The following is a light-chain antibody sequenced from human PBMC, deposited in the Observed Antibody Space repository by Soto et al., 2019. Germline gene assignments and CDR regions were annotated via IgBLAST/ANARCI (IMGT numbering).Light chain of an antibody. CDR3: QQSYTTPYT. CDR2: GAS. V-gene: IGKV1-39*01. J-gene: IGKJ2*01. CDR1: QRISTY. Sequence: DIQMTQSPSSLSASIGDRVNITCRAGQRISTYLNWYQQRPGKDPKILIYGASSLQSGVPSRFSGGGSGTDVTLVISSLQPEDFATYYCQQSYTTPYTFGQGTKVEIK.